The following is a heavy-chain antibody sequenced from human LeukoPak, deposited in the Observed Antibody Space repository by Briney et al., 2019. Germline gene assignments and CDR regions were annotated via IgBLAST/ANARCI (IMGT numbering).Heavy chain of an antibody. V-gene: IGHV3-23*01. J-gene: IGHJ4*02. CDR2: ISGSGGST. D-gene: IGHD6-13*01. CDR1: GFTFSSYA. Sequence: PGGSLRLSCAASGFTFSSYAMSWVRQAPGKGLEWVSAISGSGGSTYYADSVKGRFTISRDNSKNTLYLQMSSLRAEDTAVYYCAKDMRTTSWYGIDYWGQGTLVTVSS. CDR3: AKDMRTTSWYGIDY.